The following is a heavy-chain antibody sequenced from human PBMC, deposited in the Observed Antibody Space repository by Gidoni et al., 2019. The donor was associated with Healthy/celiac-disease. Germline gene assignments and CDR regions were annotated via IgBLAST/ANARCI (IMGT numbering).Heavy chain of an antibody. V-gene: IGHV1-69*01. CDR2: IIPIFGTA. CDR1: GGTFSSYA. Sequence: QVQLVQSGAEVKKPGSSVKVSCKASGGTFSSYATSWVRQAPGQGLEWMGGIIPIFGTANYAQKFQGRVTITADESTSTAYMELSSLRSEDTAVYYCARVCHPGNGGCPDRPNLLYYGMDVWGQGTTVTVSS. CDR3: ARVCHPGNGGCPDRPNLLYYGMDV. J-gene: IGHJ6*02. D-gene: IGHD2-15*01.